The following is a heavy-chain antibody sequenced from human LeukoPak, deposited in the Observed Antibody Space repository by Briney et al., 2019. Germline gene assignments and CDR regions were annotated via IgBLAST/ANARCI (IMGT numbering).Heavy chain of an antibody. J-gene: IGHJ4*02. V-gene: IGHV4-39*01. CDR2: IYYSGST. CDR3: ARLSTYYYDSSGYYYVRYFDY. Sequence: SETLSLTCTVSGGSISSSSYYWGWIRQPPGKGLEWIGSIYYSGSTYYNPSLKSRVTISVDTSKNQFSLKLSSVTAADTAVYYCARLSTYYYDSSGYYYVRYFDYWAREPWSPSPQ. CDR1: GGSISSSSYY. D-gene: IGHD3-22*01.